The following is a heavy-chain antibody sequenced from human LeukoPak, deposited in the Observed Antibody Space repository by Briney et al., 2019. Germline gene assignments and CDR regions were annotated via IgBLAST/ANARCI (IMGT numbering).Heavy chain of an antibody. CDR2: IKSKTDGGTT. Sequence: GGSLRLSCVASGFSFSSYGMGWVRQAPGKGLEWVGRIKSKTDGGTTDYAAPVKGRFTISRDDSKNTLYLQMNSLKTEDTAVYYCTTTETKGWGQGTLVTVSS. CDR1: GFSFSSYG. V-gene: IGHV3-15*01. CDR3: TTTETKG. D-gene: IGHD5-24*01. J-gene: IGHJ4*02.